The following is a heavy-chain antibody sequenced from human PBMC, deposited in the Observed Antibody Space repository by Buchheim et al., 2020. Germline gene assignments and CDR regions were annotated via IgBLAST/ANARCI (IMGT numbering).Heavy chain of an antibody. J-gene: IGHJ6*02. V-gene: IGHV3-30*04. D-gene: IGHD3-3*01. Sequence: VQLVESGGRLVQPGRSLRLSCAASGFTFSSYAMHWVRQAPGKGLEWVAVISYDGSNKYYADSVKGRFTISRDNSKNTLYLQMNSLRAEDTAVYYCARDIRSPGYYDFWSGYYRAEYGMDVWGQGTT. CDR3: ARDIRSPGYYDFWSGYYRAEYGMDV. CDR2: ISYDGSNK. CDR1: GFTFSSYA.